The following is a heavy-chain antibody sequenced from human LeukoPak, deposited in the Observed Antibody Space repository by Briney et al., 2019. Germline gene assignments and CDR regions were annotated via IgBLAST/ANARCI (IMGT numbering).Heavy chain of an antibody. Sequence: GGSLRLSCVASGFTFSSYGMSWVRQAPGQGLEWVSDISGSGGSTYYADSVKGRFTISRDDSRNTLYLQMNRLRAEDTAVYYCAKSSAWGYGSGWFLSYWGQGTLVTVSS. CDR1: GFTFSSYG. J-gene: IGHJ4*02. CDR2: ISGSGGST. CDR3: AKSSAWGYGSGWFLSY. D-gene: IGHD6-19*01. V-gene: IGHV3-23*01.